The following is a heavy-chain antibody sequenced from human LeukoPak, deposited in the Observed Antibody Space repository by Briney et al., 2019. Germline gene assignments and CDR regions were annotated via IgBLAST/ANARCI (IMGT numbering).Heavy chain of an antibody. J-gene: IGHJ3*02. Sequence: PSETLSLTCTVSGDSISDYFWSWIRQPAGKGLEWIGRFSTRGYTTYNPSLKSRLTISVDKSKNQFSLNLTSVTAADTVVYYCAVGFIRDAFHIWGQGTIVTVSS. CDR2: FSTRGYT. CDR1: GDSISDYF. D-gene: IGHD1-26*01. CDR3: AVGFIRDAFHI. V-gene: IGHV4-4*07.